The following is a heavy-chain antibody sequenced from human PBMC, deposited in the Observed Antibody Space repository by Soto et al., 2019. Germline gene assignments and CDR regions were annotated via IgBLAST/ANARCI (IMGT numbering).Heavy chain of an antibody. V-gene: IGHV1-8*01. D-gene: IGHD3-16*01. CDR1: GYTFTSYD. Sequence: QVQLVQSGAEVKKPGASVKVSCKASGYTFTSYDINWVRQATGQGLEWMGWMNPIRGNTGYAQKFQGRGTMTRSSSISTAYMGLRSLRSEDTAVYYCAREGVRGMDVWGQRTTVTVSS. CDR2: MNPIRGNT. J-gene: IGHJ6*02. CDR3: AREGVRGMDV.